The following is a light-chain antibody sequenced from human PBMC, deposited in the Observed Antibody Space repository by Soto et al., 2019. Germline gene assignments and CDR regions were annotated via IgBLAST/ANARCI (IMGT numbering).Light chain of an antibody. CDR3: QQYGSSRT. Sequence: EIVLTQSPGTLSLSPGERATLSCRASQSVSSSYLACYQQKPGQAPRLLIYGASSRATGIPDRFSGSGSGTDFTLTISRLEPEDVAVYYCQQYGSSRTFGQGTKVEIK. J-gene: IGKJ1*01. V-gene: IGKV3-20*01. CDR2: GAS. CDR1: QSVSSSY.